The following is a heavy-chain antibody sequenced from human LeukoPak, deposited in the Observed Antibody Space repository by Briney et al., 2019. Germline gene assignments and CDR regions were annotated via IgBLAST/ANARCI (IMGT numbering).Heavy chain of an antibody. V-gene: IGHV4-39*07. CDR2: IYYSGST. J-gene: IGHJ4*02. CDR3: ARDRTMIGTN. D-gene: IGHD3-22*01. Sequence: KASETLSLTCTVSGGSISSSSYYWGWIRQPPGKGLEWIGSIYYSGSTYYNPSLKSRVTISVDTSKNQFSLKLSSVTAADTAVYYCARDRTMIGTNWGQGTLVTVSS. CDR1: GGSISSSSYY.